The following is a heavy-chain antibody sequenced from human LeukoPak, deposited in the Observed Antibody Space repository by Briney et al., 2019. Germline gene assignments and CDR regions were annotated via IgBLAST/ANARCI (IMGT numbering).Heavy chain of an antibody. V-gene: IGHV3-66*01. CDR2: IYSGGST. CDR3: ARGSVNYYYYGMDV. J-gene: IGHJ6*02. CDR1: GFTVSSHY. Sequence: GGSLRLSCAASGFTVSSHYMSWVRQAPGKGLEWVSVIYSGGSTYYADSVKGRFTISRDNSKNTLYLQMNSLRAEDTAVYYCARGSVNYYYYGMDVWGQGTTVTVSS.